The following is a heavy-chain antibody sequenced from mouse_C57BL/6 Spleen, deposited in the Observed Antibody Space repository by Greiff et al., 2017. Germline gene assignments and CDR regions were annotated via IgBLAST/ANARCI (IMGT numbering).Heavy chain of an antibody. J-gene: IGHJ2*01. V-gene: IGHV1-50*01. Sequence: VKLQQPGAELVKPGASVKLSCKASGYTFTSYWMQWVKQRPGQGLEWIGEIDPSDSYTNYNQKFKGKATLTVDTSSSTAYMQLSSLTSEDSAVYYCARLSGPYYFDYWGQGTTLTVSS. CDR2: IDPSDSYT. D-gene: IGHD1-3*01. CDR1: GYTFTSYW. CDR3: ARLSGPYYFDY.